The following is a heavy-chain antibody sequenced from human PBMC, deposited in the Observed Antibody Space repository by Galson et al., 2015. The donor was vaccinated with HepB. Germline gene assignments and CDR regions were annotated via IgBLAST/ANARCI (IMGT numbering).Heavy chain of an antibody. CDR3: TTSTRKYSEFDY. D-gene: IGHD5-12*01. J-gene: IGHJ4*02. CDR1: GFTFSGSA. Sequence: SLRLSCAASGFTFSGSAMHWVRQASGKGLEWIGRIRNKANNYATAYGAPVRGRFTISRDDSKNTLYLQMNSLKTEDTAVYYCTTSTRKYSEFDYWGQGTLVTVSS. CDR2: IRNKANNYAT. V-gene: IGHV3-73*01.